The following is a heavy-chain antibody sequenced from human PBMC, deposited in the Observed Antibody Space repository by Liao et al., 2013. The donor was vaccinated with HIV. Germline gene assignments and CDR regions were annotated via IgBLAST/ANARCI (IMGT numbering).Heavy chain of an antibody. CDR3: AVTGYYDFWSGYGQN. V-gene: IGHV4-34*01. J-gene: IGHJ3*01. Sequence: QVQLQQWGAGLLKPSETLSLTCDVYGGSFSGYYWSWIRQPPGKGLEWIGEINHSGSTNYNPSLKSRVTISVDTSQNQFSLKLSSVTAADTAVYYCAVTGYYDFWSGYGQNWGQGTMVTVSS. D-gene: IGHD3-3*01. CDR2: INHSGST. CDR1: GGSFSGYY.